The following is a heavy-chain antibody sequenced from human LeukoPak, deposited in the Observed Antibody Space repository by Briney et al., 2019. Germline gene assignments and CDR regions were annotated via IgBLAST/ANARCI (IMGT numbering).Heavy chain of an antibody. CDR3: ARKGGATTYGYYYYYMDV. J-gene: IGHJ6*03. Sequence: QPGGSLRLSCAASGFTFSSYRMSWVRQAPGKGLEWVANIKQDGSEKYYVDSVKGRFTIPRDNAKNSLYLQMNSLRAEDTAVYYCARKGGATTYGYYYYYMDVWGKGTTVTISS. V-gene: IGHV3-7*01. CDR1: GFTFSSYR. D-gene: IGHD1-26*01. CDR2: IKQDGSEK.